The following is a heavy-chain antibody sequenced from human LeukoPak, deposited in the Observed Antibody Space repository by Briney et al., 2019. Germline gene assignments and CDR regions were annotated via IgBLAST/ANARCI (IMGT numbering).Heavy chain of an antibody. CDR1: GFTFSSYA. D-gene: IGHD6-13*01. V-gene: IGHV3-30-3*01. CDR2: ISYDGSNK. J-gene: IGHJ4*02. CDR3: ARDQRLAAAGIDY. Sequence: PGGSLRLSCAASGFTFSSYAMHWVRQAPGKGLERVAVISYDGSNKYYADSVKGRFTISRDNSKNTLYLQMNSLRAEDTAVYYCARDQRLAAAGIDYWGQGTLVTVSS.